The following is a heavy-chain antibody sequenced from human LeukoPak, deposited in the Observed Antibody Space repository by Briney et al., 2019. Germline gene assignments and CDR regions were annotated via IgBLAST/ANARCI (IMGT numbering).Heavy chain of an antibody. CDR1: VGSISSYY. D-gene: IGHD3-22*01. CDR3: ARGPTVGYYSDSSGYLAYFQH. CDR2: IYTSGST. V-gene: IGHV4-4*07. J-gene: IGHJ1*01. Sequence: KPSETLSLTCTVSVGSISSYYWSCIRQPAGKGLEWIWRIYTSGSTNYNPSLKSRVTMSLDTSKNQFSLKLSSVTAADTAVYYCARGPTVGYYSDSSGYLAYFQHWGQGTLVTVSS.